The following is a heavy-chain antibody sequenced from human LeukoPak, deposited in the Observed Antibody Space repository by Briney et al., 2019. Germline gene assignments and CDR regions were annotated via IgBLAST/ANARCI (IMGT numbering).Heavy chain of an antibody. CDR2: VSAHGLDK. D-gene: IGHD3-10*01. Sequence: GTSLSLSCAASGFTFSSYAMHWVRQAPGKGLEWLAVVSAHGLDKFYASSVRGRFTISKDTSKNTLSLQMNSLRSDDSGVYYCARAFTPGILKALWIGDSLWDQGTLVTVSS. CDR3: ARAFTPGILKALWIGDSL. J-gene: IGHJ4*02. CDR1: GFTFSSYA. V-gene: IGHV3-30*04.